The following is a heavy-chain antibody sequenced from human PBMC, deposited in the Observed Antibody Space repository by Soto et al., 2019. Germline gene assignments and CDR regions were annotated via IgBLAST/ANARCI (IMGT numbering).Heavy chain of an antibody. CDR2: ISGSGGST. V-gene: IGHV3-23*01. Sequence: EVQLLESGGGLVQPGGSLRLSCAASGFTFSSYAMSWVRQAPGKGLEWVSAISGSGGSTYYADSVKGRFTISRDNSKNTLYLQMNSLRAEDTAVYYCASPDYCSGGSCYQLGSFFDYWGQGTLVTVSS. CDR1: GFTFSSYA. J-gene: IGHJ4*02. CDR3: ASPDYCSGGSCYQLGSFFDY. D-gene: IGHD2-15*01.